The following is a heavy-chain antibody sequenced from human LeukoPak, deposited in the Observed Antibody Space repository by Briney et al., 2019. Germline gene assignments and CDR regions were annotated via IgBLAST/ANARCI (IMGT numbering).Heavy chain of an antibody. Sequence: ASVKVSCKASGYTFTSYAMHWVRQAPGQRLEWMGWINAGNGNTKYSQKFQGRVTITRDTSASTAYMELSSLRFEDTAVYYCARFTCSGGSCYALDYWGQGTLVTVSS. J-gene: IGHJ4*02. CDR3: ARFTCSGGSCYALDY. V-gene: IGHV1-3*01. CDR2: INAGNGNT. CDR1: GYTFTSYA. D-gene: IGHD2-15*01.